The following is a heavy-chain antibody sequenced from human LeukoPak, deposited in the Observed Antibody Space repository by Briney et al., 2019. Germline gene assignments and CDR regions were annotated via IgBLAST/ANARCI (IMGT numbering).Heavy chain of an antibody. CDR2: IYHSGST. D-gene: IGHD5-12*01. CDR1: GGSISPYY. Sequence: PSETLSLTCTVSGGSISPYYWGWIRQPPGKGLEWIGSIYHSGSTYYNPSLKSRVTISVDTSKNQFSLKLSSVTAADTAVYYCARGGGYSGYDYEFDYWGQGTLVTVSS. V-gene: IGHV4-38-2*02. J-gene: IGHJ4*02. CDR3: ARGGGYSGYDYEFDY.